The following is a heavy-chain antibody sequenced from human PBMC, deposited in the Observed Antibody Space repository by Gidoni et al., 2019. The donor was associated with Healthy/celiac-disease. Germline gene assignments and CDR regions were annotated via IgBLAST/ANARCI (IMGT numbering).Heavy chain of an antibody. CDR3: ARDWYNWNDAWFDP. Sequence: QVQLQESGPGLVKPSETLSLPCTVSGYSISSGYYWGWIRQPPGKGLEWIGSLYHSGSTYYNPSLKSRVTISVDTSKNQFSLKLSSVTAADTAVYYCARDWYNWNDAWFDPWGQGTLVTVSS. CDR1: GYSISSGYY. J-gene: IGHJ5*02. CDR2: LYHSGST. D-gene: IGHD1-20*01. V-gene: IGHV4-38-2*02.